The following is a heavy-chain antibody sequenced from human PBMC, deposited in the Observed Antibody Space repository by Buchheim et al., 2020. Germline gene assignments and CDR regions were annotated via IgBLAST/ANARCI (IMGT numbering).Heavy chain of an antibody. CDR3: AKDGGYDHYYYFGMDV. D-gene: IGHD5-12*01. V-gene: IGHV3-30*18. CDR2: ISYDGSNK. Sequence: QVQLVESGGGVVQPGRSLRLSCAASGFTFSSYGMHWVRQAPGKGLEWVAVISYDGSNKYYADSVKGRFTISRDNYKNTLYLQMNSLRAEDTAVYYCAKDGGYDHYYYFGMDVWGQGTT. J-gene: IGHJ6*02. CDR1: GFTFSSYG.